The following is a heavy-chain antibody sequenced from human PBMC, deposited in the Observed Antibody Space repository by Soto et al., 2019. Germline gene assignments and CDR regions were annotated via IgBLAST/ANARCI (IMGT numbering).Heavy chain of an antibody. CDR3: ARELTGGHYHYGMDV. V-gene: IGHV1-69*13. CDR2: IIPIFGTA. Sequence: SVKVSCKASGGTFSSYAISWVRQAPGQGLEWMGGIIPIFGTANYAQKFQGRVTITADESTSTAYMELSSLRSEDTAVYYCARELTGGHYHYGMDVWGQGTTVTVSS. D-gene: IGHD1-26*01. J-gene: IGHJ6*02. CDR1: GGTFSSYA.